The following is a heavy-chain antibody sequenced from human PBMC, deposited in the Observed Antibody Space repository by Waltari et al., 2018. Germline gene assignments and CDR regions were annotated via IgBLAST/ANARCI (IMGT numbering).Heavy chain of an antibody. D-gene: IGHD3-3*01. Sequence: ESQLVESGGTLVRPGGSLRLSCAVSGFSLSDHCMSWVRQAPGKGLEWVGSINQDGGADYVDSVKGRFTISRDTAKNSLYLLLNTLGADDSGVYFCASDPTLFGIRQNYFDSWGQGTQVTVSS. CDR1: GFSLSDHC. J-gene: IGHJ4*02. CDR3: ASDPTLFGIRQNYFDS. CDR2: INQDGGA. V-gene: IGHV3-7*04.